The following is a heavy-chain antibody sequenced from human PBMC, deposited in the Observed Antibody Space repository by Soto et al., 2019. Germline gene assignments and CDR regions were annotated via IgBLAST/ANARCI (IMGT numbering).Heavy chain of an antibody. V-gene: IGHV4-34*01. CDR2: INHSGST. J-gene: IGHJ6*02. CDR1: GGSFSGYY. D-gene: IGHD3-10*01. CDR3: ARGRGRGYYGSGSYHYGMDV. Sequence: SETLSLTCAVYGGSFSGYYWSWICQPPGNGLEWIGEINHSGSTNYNPSLKSRVTISVDTSKNQFSLKLSSVTAADTAVYYCARGRGRGYYGSGSYHYGMDVWGQGTTVT.